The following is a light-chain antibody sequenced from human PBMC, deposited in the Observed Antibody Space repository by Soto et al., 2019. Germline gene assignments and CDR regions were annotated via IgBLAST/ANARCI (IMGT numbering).Light chain of an antibody. CDR1: QSISSY. CDR3: QQSYSTTIT. Sequence: DIQMTQSPSSLSASVGDRVTITCRASQSISSYLNWYHQKPGKAPKLLIYAASSLQSGGPSRFSGSGSGTDFTLTISSLQPEDFATYYCQQSYSTTITFGQGTRLEIK. J-gene: IGKJ5*01. CDR2: AAS. V-gene: IGKV1-39*01.